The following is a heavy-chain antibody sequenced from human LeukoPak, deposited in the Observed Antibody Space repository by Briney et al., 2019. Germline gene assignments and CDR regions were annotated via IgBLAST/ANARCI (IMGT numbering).Heavy chain of an antibody. CDR1: GGTFSSYA. CDR3: ARGGGYCSSTSCPEFDY. J-gene: IGHJ4*02. CDR2: IIPIFGTA. V-gene: IGHV1-69*06. Sequence: GASVKVSCKASGGTFSSYAISWVRQAPGQGLEWMGGIIPIFGTANYAQKFQGRVTITADKSTSTAYMELSSLRSEDTAVYSCARGGGYCSSTSCPEFDYWGQGTLVTVSS. D-gene: IGHD2-2*01.